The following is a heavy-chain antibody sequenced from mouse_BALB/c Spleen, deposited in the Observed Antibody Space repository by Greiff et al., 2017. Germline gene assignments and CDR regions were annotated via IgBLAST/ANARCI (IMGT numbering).Heavy chain of an antibody. CDR2: IWAGGST. J-gene: IGHJ4*01. D-gene: IGHD2-4*01. Sequence: QVQLKESGPGLVAPSQSLSITCTVSGFSLTSYGVHWVRQPPGKGLEWLGVIWAGGSTNYNSALMSRLSISKDNSKSQGFLKMNSLQTDDTAMYYCAREGYDFDEGYAMDYWGQGTSVTVSS. CDR1: GFSLTSYG. CDR3: AREGYDFDEGYAMDY. V-gene: IGHV2-9*02.